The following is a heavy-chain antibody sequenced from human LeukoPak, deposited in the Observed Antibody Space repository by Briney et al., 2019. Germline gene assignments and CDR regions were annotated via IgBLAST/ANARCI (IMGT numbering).Heavy chain of an antibody. CDR1: GFAFSIYA. CDR3: AKDLKVGSIYPGTFDI. D-gene: IGHD1-26*01. Sequence: GGSLRLSCAASGFAFSIYAMSWVRQAPGKGLVWVSAISSYGHSHSTYYADSVKGRFTISRDNSKNTLYLQMNSLIAEDTAVYYCAKDLKVGSIYPGTFDIWGQGTMVTVSS. CDR2: ISSYGHSHST. V-gene: IGHV3-23*01. J-gene: IGHJ3*02.